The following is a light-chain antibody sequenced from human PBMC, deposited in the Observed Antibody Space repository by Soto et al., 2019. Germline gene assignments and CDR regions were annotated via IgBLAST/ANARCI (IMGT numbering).Light chain of an antibody. CDR1: QDIDSW. CDR3: QQGNSFPLT. Sequence: DIQMTQSPSSVSASIGDRVTITRRASQDIDSWLAWFQQKPGEAPRLLIYAAISLHSGVPSRFSGAGSGTEFSLTISSLQPEDFATYFCQQGNSFPLTFGGGTKVEIK. CDR2: AAI. J-gene: IGKJ4*01. V-gene: IGKV1-12*01.